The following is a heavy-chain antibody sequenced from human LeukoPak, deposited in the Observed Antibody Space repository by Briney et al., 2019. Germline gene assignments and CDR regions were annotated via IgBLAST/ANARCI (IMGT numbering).Heavy chain of an antibody. CDR3: GRLGVGSTREDY. CDR2: IHYTAGY. Sequence: SETLSLTSTVSGDYLTSNYYWAWIRRPPGKGLEWIGSIHYTAGYNLSPSLKSRITISMDTSNSQFSLKLTSVDDADTAIYYCGRLGVGSTREDYWGQGTLVTVSS. J-gene: IGHJ4*02. D-gene: IGHD1-26*01. V-gene: IGHV4-39*01. CDR1: GDYLTSNYY.